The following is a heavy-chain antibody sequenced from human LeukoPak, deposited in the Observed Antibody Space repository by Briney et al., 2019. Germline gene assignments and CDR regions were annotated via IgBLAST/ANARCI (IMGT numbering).Heavy chain of an antibody. CDR2: MSYSGSS. V-gene: IGHV4-59*01. Sequence: PSETLSLTCTVSGGSISSYYWSWIRQPPGKGLEWIGYMSYSGSSDYNPSLKSRATMSVDTSRNQFSLRLSSVTAADTAVYYCARYGTDFDFDYWGQGTLVTVSS. CDR1: GGSISSYY. D-gene: IGHD2-8*02. CDR3: ARYGTDFDFDY. J-gene: IGHJ4*02.